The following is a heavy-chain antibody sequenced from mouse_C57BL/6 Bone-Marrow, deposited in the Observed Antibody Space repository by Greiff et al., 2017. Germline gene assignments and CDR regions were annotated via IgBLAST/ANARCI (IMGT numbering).Heavy chain of an antibody. CDR3: ARSTWFAY. V-gene: IGHV1-82*01. Sequence: QVKLQQSGPELVKPGASVKISCKASGYAFSSSWLNWVKQRPGKGLEWIGRIYPGDGDTNYNGKFKGKATLTADKPSSTAYMQLSSLTSEYSAVYFCARSTWFAYWGQGTLVTVSA. J-gene: IGHJ3*01. CDR1: GYAFSSSW. CDR2: IYPGDGDT.